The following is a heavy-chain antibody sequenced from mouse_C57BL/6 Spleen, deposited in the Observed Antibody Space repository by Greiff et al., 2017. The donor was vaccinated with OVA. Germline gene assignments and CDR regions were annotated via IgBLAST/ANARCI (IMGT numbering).Heavy chain of an antibody. CDR3: ARDARREGYGYYYAMDY. CDR1: GFSLTSYG. CDR2: IWSDGST. J-gene: IGHJ4*01. D-gene: IGHD1-2*01. V-gene: IGHV2-6*03. Sequence: VQLQQSGPGLVAPSQSLSITCTVSGFSLTSYGVHWVRQPPGKGLEWLVVIWSDGSTTYNSAPQSSLIISKDNSKSQVFLKMNSLQTDDTAMYYCARDARREGYGYYYAMDYWGQGTSVTVSS.